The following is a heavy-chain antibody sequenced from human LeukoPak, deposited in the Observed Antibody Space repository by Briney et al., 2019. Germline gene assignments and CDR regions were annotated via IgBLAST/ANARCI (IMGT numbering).Heavy chain of an antibody. CDR2: IYSGGSI. CDR3: ARERLRVYDY. CDR1: GLTVSSY. Sequence: GGSLRLSCAASGLTVSSYMSWVRQAPGKGLEWVSVIYSGGSIYYADSVKGRFTISRDKSKNTLYLQMNSLRAEDTAVYYCARERLRVYDYWGQGTLVTVSS. V-gene: IGHV3-66*01. J-gene: IGHJ4*02. D-gene: IGHD2-8*01.